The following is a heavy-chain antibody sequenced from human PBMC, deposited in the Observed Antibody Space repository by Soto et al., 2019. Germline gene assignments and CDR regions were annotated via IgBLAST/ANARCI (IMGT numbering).Heavy chain of an antibody. J-gene: IGHJ6*02. V-gene: IGHV1-8*01. CDR3: ARGVDAGLDV. CDR2: MSPKSGSA. CDR1: GYTFTSYD. D-gene: IGHD1-1*01. Sequence: GASVKFSCKASGYTFTSYDINWVRQATGQVLECMVWMSPKSGSAGDXXKFQGRVXXTRDGSISTAXMELSXLRCEDTAIYYCARGVDAGLDVWAQGSTVTVSS.